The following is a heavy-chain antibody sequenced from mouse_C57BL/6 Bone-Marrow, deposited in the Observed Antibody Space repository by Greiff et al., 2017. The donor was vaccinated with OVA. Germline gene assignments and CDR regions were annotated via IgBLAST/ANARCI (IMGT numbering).Heavy chain of an antibody. Sequence: EVKLMESGPELVKPGASVKIPCKASGYTFTDYNMDWVKQSHGKSLEWIGDINPNNGGTIYNQKFKGKATLTVDKSSSTAYMELRSLTSEDTAVYYCARHDGYCFAYWGQGTLVTVSA. J-gene: IGHJ3*01. V-gene: IGHV1-18*01. CDR2: INPNNGGT. CDR1: GYTFTDYN. D-gene: IGHD2-3*01. CDR3: ARHDGYCFAY.